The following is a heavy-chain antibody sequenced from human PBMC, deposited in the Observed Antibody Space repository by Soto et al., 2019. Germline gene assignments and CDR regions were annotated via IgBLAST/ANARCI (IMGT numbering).Heavy chain of an antibody. J-gene: IGHJ4*02. D-gene: IGHD1-26*01. V-gene: IGHV3-23*01. CDR3: VKEGKMGVEGFDF. CDR1: GVTFSDHA. CDR2: VRGDFVTT. Sequence: GGSLRLSCTTSGVTFSDHAMHWVRQAPGEGLEWVSGVRGDFVTTPYADSVKGRFTISRDNSKNTLYLQMNSLRAEDTAIYYCVKEGKMGVEGFDFWGQGTLVTVSS.